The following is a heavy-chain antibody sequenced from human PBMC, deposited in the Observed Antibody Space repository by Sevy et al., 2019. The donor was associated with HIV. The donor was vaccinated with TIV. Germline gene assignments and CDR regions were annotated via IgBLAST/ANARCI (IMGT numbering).Heavy chain of an antibody. CDR2: ISHEGSNE. V-gene: IGHV3-30*04. J-gene: IGHJ4*02. D-gene: IGHD5-18*01. Sequence: GESLKISCSASTFTFGHYAMHWVRQAPGKGLQWVAGISHEGSNEYYTDSVKGRFTISRDNSKNTLNLEMNNLRVEDTALYYCARDLGTPPTAILYYFDFWGQGIPVTVSS. CDR3: ARDLGTPPTAILYYFDF. CDR1: TFTFGHYA.